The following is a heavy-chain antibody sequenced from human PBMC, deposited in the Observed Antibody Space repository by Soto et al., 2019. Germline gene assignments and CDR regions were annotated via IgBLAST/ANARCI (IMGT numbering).Heavy chain of an antibody. CDR1: GFTLGTYS. J-gene: IGHJ6*02. D-gene: IGHD6-19*01. Sequence: GGSLRLSCAASGFTLGTYSMNWVRQAPGRGLEWVSYISSSSRTIYYADSVKGRFTISRDNAENSLHLQMNSLRDEDTAVYYCARQSTIAVAGTDYYHYGMDVWGQGTTVTVSS. CDR2: ISSSSRTI. CDR3: ARQSTIAVAGTDYYHYGMDV. V-gene: IGHV3-48*02.